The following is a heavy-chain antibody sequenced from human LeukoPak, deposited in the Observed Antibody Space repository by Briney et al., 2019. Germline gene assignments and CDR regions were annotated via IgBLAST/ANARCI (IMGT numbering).Heavy chain of an antibody. D-gene: IGHD4-17*01. CDR2: ISYDGSNK. Sequence: GGSLRLSCAASGFTFSSYAMHWVRQAPGKGLEWVAVISYDGSNKYYADSVKGRFTISRDNAKNSLYLQMNSLRAEDTAVYYCARGRTVTTVLYFDYWGQGTLVTVSS. CDR3: ARGRTVTTVLYFDY. J-gene: IGHJ4*02. CDR1: GFTFSSYA. V-gene: IGHV3-30*04.